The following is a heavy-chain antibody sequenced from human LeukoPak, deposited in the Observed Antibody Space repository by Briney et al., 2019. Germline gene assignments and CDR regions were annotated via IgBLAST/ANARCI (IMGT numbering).Heavy chain of an antibody. CDR1: GFTFSSYG. V-gene: IGHV3-30*03. Sequence: GGSLRLSCAASGFTFSSYGMHWVRQAPGKGLEWVAVISYDGSNKYYADSVKGRFTISRDNSKNTLYLQMNSLRADDTAVYYCARDLRYCTNGVCYSTGFDPWGQGTLVTVSS. CDR2: ISYDGSNK. J-gene: IGHJ5*02. CDR3: ARDLRYCTNGVCYSTGFDP. D-gene: IGHD2-8*01.